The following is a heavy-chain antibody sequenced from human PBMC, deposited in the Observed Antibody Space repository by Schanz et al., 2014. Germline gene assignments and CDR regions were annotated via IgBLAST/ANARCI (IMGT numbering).Heavy chain of an antibody. D-gene: IGHD1-26*01. CDR2: IYHNGDP. CDR3: VRGVGAWEQRIFDY. J-gene: IGHJ4*02. Sequence: QVLLQESGPGVVKPSGTLSLTCAVSGGSIISSTWWGWVRQPPGKGLEWIGEIYHNGDPSFNPSLKSRATMSVDKSKKEFSLRLTSLTAADTALYYCVRGVGAWEQRIFDYWGKGTLVTVSS. V-gene: IGHV4-4*02. CDR1: GGSIISSTW.